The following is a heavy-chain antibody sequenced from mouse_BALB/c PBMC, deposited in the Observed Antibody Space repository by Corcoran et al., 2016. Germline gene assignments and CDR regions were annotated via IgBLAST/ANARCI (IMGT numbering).Heavy chain of an antibody. D-gene: IGHD2-1*01. J-gene: IGHJ2*01. Sequence: EVQLQQSGAELVKPGASVKLSCTASGFNIKDTYMHWVKQRPEQGLEWIGRIDPANGSTKSDPKFQGKATMTAVTSSNTVYLQLSSLTSEATAVYYCGRSREGNYVVYWGQGTTLTVSS. CDR3: GRSREGNYVVY. V-gene: IGHV14-3*02. CDR1: GFNIKDTY. CDR2: IDPANGST.